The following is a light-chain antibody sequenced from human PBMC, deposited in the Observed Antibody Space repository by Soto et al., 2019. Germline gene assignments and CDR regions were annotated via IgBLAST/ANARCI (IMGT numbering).Light chain of an antibody. Sequence: QSVLTQPPSVSEAPSQRVTISCSGSSSNIGNNAVNWYQQLPGKAPKLLIYYDDLLPSGVSDRFSGSKSGTSASLAISGLQSEDEADYYCVAWDDSLNGLVFGTGTKVTVL. CDR2: YDD. CDR3: VAWDDSLNGLV. V-gene: IGLV1-36*01. CDR1: SSNIGNNA. J-gene: IGLJ1*01.